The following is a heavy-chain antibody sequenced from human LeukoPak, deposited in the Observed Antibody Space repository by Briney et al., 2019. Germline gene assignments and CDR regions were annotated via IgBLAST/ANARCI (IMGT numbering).Heavy chain of an antibody. CDR1: GYTFTSND. J-gene: IGHJ4*02. Sequence: ASVKVSCKASGYTFTSNDINWVRRATGQGLEWMGWMNPENGKTGSAQKFQGRVTMTRNTSISTAYMELSSLGSEDTAVYYCARRHAGGWTDYWGQGTLVTVSS. D-gene: IGHD6-19*01. CDR3: ARRHAGGWTDY. CDR2: MNPENGKT. V-gene: IGHV1-8*01.